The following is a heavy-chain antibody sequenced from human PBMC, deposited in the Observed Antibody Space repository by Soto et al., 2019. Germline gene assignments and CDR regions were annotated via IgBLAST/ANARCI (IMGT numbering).Heavy chain of an antibody. CDR3: ARDRGCSSTRGFWGNWCEH. Sequence: SLRLSCAASGFTFSSYAMHWVRQAPGKGLEWVAVISYYGSNKYYADSVKGRFTISRDNSKNTLYLQMNSLRAEDTAVYYCARDRGCSSTRGFWGNWCEHWGKGTLVSVSS. J-gene: IGHJ5*02. V-gene: IGHV3-30-3*01. CDR1: GFTFSSYA. D-gene: IGHD2-2*01. CDR2: ISYYGSNK.